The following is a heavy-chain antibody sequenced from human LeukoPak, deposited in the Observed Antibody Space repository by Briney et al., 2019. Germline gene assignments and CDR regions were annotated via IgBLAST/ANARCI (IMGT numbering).Heavy chain of an antibody. J-gene: IGHJ5*02. CDR1: GFTFSSYS. CDR2: ISGSGDST. D-gene: IGHD3-3*01. Sequence: GGSLRLSCAASGFTFSSYSMNWVRQAPGKGLEWVSGISGSGDSTYYAESVKGRFTISRDNSRNTLYLQMNSLRAEDTALYYCAKEGRGDDFWSGYYNWFDPWGQGTQVTVSS. V-gene: IGHV3-23*01. CDR3: AKEGRGDDFWSGYYNWFDP.